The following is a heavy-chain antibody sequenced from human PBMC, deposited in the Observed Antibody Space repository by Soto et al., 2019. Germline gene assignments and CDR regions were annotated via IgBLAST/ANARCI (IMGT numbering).Heavy chain of an antibody. Sequence: GGSLRLSCAVSGFTFSRYGMSWVRQAPGKGLEWASAISGGGDNAYHADSVKGRFTISRDNSRNTLYLQMNGLRAEDTAVYYYGKESDSGDFFSKRLGGHGTLVTVSA. J-gene: IGHJ4*01. CDR3: GKESDSGDFFSKRL. D-gene: IGHD4-17*01. V-gene: IGHV3-23*01. CDR2: ISGGGDNA. CDR1: GFTFSRYG.